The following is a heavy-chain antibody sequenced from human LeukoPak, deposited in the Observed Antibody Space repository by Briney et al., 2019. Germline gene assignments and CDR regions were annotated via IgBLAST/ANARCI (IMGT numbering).Heavy chain of an antibody. J-gene: IGHJ4*02. V-gene: IGHV1-2*02. CDR1: GYTFTGYY. Sequence: ASVKVSCKASGYTFTGYYMHWVRQAPGQGLEWMGWINPNSGGTNYAQKFQGRVTMTRDTSITTAYVELSRLRSDDTAMYYCARTYGSGSYAVYWGQGTLVTVSS. CDR3: ARTYGSGSYAVY. CDR2: INPNSGGT. D-gene: IGHD3-10*01.